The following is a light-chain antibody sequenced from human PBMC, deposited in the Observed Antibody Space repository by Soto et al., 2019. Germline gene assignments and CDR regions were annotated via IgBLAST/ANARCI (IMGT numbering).Light chain of an antibody. CDR2: VAS. J-gene: IGKJ1*01. CDR1: QSVSSN. CDR3: QQYNNWPQT. V-gene: IGKV3-15*01. Sequence: EIVMTQSPATLSVSPGERATLSCRASQSVSSNLAWYQQKPCQAPRLLIYVASTRATGIPARFSGSGSGTEFTLTISSLQSEDFAVYYCQQYNNWPQTFGQGTNVEIK.